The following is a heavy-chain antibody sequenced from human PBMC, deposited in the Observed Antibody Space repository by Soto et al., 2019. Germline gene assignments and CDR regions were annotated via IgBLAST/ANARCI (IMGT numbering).Heavy chain of an antibody. CDR3: AKVTGHHHWAFDF. V-gene: IGHV3-23*01. CDR2: ITSTGDRI. Sequence: GGALRLSCAASGVLVHDYAMSLVRQSPGKGLDGVALITSTGDRIYYADFVKGRFTISRDNSNKTLYLQISSLGAGESATYYCAKVTGHHHWAFDFCDRGRRFTLSS. D-gene: IGHD3-9*01. J-gene: IGHJ4*02. CDR1: GVLVHDYA.